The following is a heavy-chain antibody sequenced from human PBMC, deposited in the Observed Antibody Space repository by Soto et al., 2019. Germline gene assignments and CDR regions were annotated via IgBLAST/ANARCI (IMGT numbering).Heavy chain of an antibody. V-gene: IGHV4-30-2*01. J-gene: IGHJ5*02. CDR2: IYHSGST. CDR1: GGSISSGGYS. CDR3: ARDQLEGNWFDP. D-gene: IGHD1-1*01. Sequence: QLQLQESGSGLVRPSQTLSLTCAVSGGSISSGGYSWNWIRQPPGKGLEWIGYIYHSGSTRYNPALKSRVTITVDKSKNQFPRKLSSVTAADTAVYYCARDQLEGNWFDPWGQGTLVTVSS.